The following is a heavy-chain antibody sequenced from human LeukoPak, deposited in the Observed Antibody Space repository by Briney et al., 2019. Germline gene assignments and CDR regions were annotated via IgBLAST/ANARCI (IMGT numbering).Heavy chain of an antibody. Sequence: GGSLRLSCEGSAFIFSGHWMNWVRQAPGKGLEWVSSISSSSSYIYYADSVKGRFTISRDNAKNSLYLQMNSLRAEDTAVYYCARVDDYGDYGHFDYWGQGTLVTVSS. CDR2: ISSSSSYI. CDR1: AFIFSGHW. J-gene: IGHJ4*02. D-gene: IGHD4-17*01. V-gene: IGHV3-21*01. CDR3: ARVDDYGDYGHFDY.